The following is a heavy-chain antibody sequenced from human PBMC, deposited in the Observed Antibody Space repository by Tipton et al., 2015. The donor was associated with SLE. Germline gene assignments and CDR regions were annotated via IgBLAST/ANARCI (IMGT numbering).Heavy chain of an antibody. CDR2: ISYSGST. V-gene: IGHV4-59*12. J-gene: IGHJ4*02. D-gene: IGHD3-16*01. CDR3: ARAPGQLWPCDY. Sequence: TLSLTCTVSGGSISTYYWSWIRQPPGRGLVWLGYISYSGSTNYNPSLKSRVTISVDTSKNQFSLKLSSVTAADTAVYYCARAPGQLWPCDYWGQGTLVTVSS. CDR1: GGSISTYY.